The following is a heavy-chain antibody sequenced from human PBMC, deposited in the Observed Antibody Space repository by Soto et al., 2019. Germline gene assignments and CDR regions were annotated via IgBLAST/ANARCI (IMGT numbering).Heavy chain of an antibody. V-gene: IGHV3-23*01. D-gene: IGHD2-21*01. CDR3: AKDHKRAIRFHDFDI. Sequence: EVQLLESGGGLVQPGGSLRLSCAASGFTFSSYAMSWVRQAPGKGLEWVSAISGSGGSTYYADYVKGRFTISRDNSKNTLYLQMNSMRAEDTAVYYCAKDHKRAIRFHDFDIWGKGTMVTVSS. CDR1: GFTFSSYA. J-gene: IGHJ3*02. CDR2: ISGSGGST.